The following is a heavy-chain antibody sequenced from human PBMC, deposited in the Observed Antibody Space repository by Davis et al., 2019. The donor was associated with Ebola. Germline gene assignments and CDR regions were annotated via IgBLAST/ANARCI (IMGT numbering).Heavy chain of an antibody. J-gene: IGHJ4*02. Sequence: SETLSLTCTVSGGSISSYYWSWIRQPPGKGLEWIWYIYYSGSTNYNPSLKSRVTISVDTSKNQFSLKLSSVTAADTAVYYCARGPTVNGLDYWGQGTLVTVSS. D-gene: IGHD4-11*01. V-gene: IGHV4-59*12. CDR1: GGSISSYY. CDR2: IYYSGST. CDR3: ARGPTVNGLDY.